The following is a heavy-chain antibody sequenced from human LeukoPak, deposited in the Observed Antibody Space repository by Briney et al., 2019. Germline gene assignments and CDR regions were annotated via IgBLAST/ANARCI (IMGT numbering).Heavy chain of an antibody. D-gene: IGHD4-11*01. J-gene: IGHJ6*02. V-gene: IGHV5-51*01. Sequence: GASLQISCKGSGSRFTSYWIGGVRQMPGKELEWMGIIHPGDSNSRYSPSFQGQVTISADKSITTAYLQWTSLKASDTAMYYCARQTPGQYGMDVWGQGTTVTVSS. CDR1: GSRFTSYW. CDR2: IHPGDSNS. CDR3: ARQTPGQYGMDV.